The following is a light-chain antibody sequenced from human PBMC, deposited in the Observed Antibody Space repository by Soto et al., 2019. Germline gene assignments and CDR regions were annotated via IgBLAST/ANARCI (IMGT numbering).Light chain of an antibody. CDR3: SSYTSSSSYV. V-gene: IGLV2-14*01. CDR2: EVS. Sequence: QSFLTQPASVSGPPGQSITIACAGTSSDVGGYNYVSWYQQHPGKAPKLMIYEVSNRPSGVSNRFSGSKSGNTASLTISGLQAEDEADYYCSSYTSSSSYVFGTGTKVTVL. CDR1: SSDVGGYNY. J-gene: IGLJ1*01.